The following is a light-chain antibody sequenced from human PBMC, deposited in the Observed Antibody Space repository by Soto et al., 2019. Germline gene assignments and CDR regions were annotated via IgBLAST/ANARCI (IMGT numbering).Light chain of an antibody. CDR2: DAS. CDR3: QYTRT. V-gene: IGKV1-5*01. J-gene: IGKJ1*01. Sequence: DFQMTQPPSTLSAPVGDRVTITCRASQNINNWVAWYQQKPGKAPKFLIYDASTLQRGVSSRFSGSGFGTEFSLTINSLQPDDSGSYYCQYTRTFGQGTKVDI. CDR1: QNINNW.